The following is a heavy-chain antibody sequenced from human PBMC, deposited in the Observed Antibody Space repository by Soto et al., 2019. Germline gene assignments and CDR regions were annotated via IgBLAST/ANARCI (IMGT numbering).Heavy chain of an antibody. CDR3: ARKRYYYGSGSFPIDY. CDR2: INHSGGT. CDR1: GGSFSGYY. V-gene: IGHV4-34*01. D-gene: IGHD3-10*01. Sequence: SETLSLTCAVYGGSFSGYYWSWIRQPPGKGLEWIGEINHSGGTNYNPSLKSRVTISVDTSKNQFSLKLSSVTAADTAVYYCARKRYYYGSGSFPIDYWGQGTLVTVSS. J-gene: IGHJ4*02.